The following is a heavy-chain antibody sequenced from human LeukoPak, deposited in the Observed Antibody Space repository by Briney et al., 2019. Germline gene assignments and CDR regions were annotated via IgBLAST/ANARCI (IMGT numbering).Heavy chain of an antibody. J-gene: IGHJ4*02. Sequence: GGSLRPSCAASGMTFSNHRMHWVRQAPGKGLVWVSLIKTDGRTTIYADSVKGRFTISRDDGKSTPYLQMNSLRAEDTAIYYCTTGPSFGYEWWGQGTVVTVSS. CDR2: IKTDGRTT. D-gene: IGHD3-22*01. V-gene: IGHV3-74*01. CDR1: GMTFSNHR. CDR3: TTGPSFGYEW.